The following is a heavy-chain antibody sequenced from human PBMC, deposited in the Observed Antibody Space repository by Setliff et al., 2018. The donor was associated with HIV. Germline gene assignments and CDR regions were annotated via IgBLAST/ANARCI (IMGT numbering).Heavy chain of an antibody. D-gene: IGHD4-17*01. V-gene: IGHV3-23*01. Sequence: PGGSLRLSCAASGFTFNTYAMSWVRQAPGKGLEWVSVISGSGGSTFYADSVKGRFTISRDNSKNTLYLQMNSLRAEDTAVYYCARDWLDYRILDHWGQGTLVTVSS. CDR1: GFTFNTYA. J-gene: IGHJ4*02. CDR2: ISGSGGST. CDR3: ARDWLDYRILDH.